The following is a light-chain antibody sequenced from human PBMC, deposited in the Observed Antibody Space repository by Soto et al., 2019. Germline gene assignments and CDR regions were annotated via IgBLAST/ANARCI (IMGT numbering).Light chain of an antibody. CDR3: QRYSRDAT. CDR1: QSINNW. Sequence: DTQMTQSPSTLSASVGDRVTITCRASQSINNWLAWYQQKPGKAPKLLIYDVSSLETGIPSWFGGSGSGTEFTLTISCLQPDYFANYYWQRYSRDATFGGGTNVEIK. CDR2: DVS. J-gene: IGKJ4*01. V-gene: IGKV1-5*01.